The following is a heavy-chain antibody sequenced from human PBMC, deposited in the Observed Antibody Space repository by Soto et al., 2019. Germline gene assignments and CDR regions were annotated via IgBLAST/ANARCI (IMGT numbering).Heavy chain of an antibody. CDR1: GFTFSYYP. J-gene: IGHJ6*02. V-gene: IGHV3-30-3*01. CDR2: ISFDGSNK. Sequence: QLVESGGGVVQPGRSLRLSCAASGFTFSYYPMHWVRQAPGKGLEWVAVISFDGSNKYYADSVKGRFTSSKDSSTNTSYLQMNSPRGEDTAVYYCARLPGALAAVLYIYPLYGREPMSDVDGWGQGATFTVSS. CDR3: ARLPGALAAVLYIYPLYGREPMSDVDG. D-gene: IGHD2-8*01.